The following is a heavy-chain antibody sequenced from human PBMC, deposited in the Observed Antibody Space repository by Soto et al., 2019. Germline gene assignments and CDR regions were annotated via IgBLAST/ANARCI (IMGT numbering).Heavy chain of an antibody. D-gene: IGHD4-17*01. V-gene: IGHV4-59*01. CDR1: GGSISSYY. CDR2: IYYSGST. CDR3: ARDKTTGGNDWFDP. J-gene: IGHJ5*02. Sequence: LCGGSISSYYWSWIRQPPGKGLEWIGYIYYSGSTNYNPSLKSRVTISVDTSRNQFSLKLSSVTAADTAVYYCARDKTTGGNDWFDPWGQGTLVTVSS.